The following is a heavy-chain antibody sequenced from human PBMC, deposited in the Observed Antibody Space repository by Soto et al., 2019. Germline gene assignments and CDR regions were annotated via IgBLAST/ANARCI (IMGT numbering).Heavy chain of an antibody. CDR2: MNPHSGNT. J-gene: IGHJ6*02. Sequence: QVQLVQSGAEVKKPGASVKVSCKASGYTFTSYDINWVRQATGQGLEWMGWMNPHSGNTGYAQKFPGRVTMTRNTSISTAYMELSSLRSEDTAVYYCARERTGTTSMDVWGQGPTVTVSS. V-gene: IGHV1-8*01. D-gene: IGHD1-1*01. CDR3: ARERTGTTSMDV. CDR1: GYTFTSYD.